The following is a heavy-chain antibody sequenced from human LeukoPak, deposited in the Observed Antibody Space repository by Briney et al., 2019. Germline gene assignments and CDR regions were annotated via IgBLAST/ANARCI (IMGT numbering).Heavy chain of an antibody. D-gene: IGHD6-19*01. CDR1: GYTFTSYY. CDR3: ARGRGIAVAGYKNWFDP. Sequence: ASVKVSCKASGYTFTSYYTHWVRQAPGQGLEWMGIINPSGGSTNYAQKFQGRVTMTRDTSISTAYMELSRLRSDDTAVYYCARGRGIAVAGYKNWFDPWGQGTLVTVSS. J-gene: IGHJ5*02. V-gene: IGHV1-2*02. CDR2: INPSGGST.